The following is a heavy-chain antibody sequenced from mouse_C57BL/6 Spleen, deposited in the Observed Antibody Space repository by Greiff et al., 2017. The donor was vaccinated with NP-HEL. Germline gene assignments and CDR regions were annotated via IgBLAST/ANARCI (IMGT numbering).Heavy chain of an antibody. J-gene: IGHJ3*01. V-gene: IGHV1-59*01. Sequence: VQLKQPGAELVRPGTSVKLSCKASGYTFTSYWMHWVKQRPGQGLEWIGVIDPSDSYTNYNQKFKGKATLTVDTSSSTAYMQLSSLTSEDSAVYYCARGADYGNRFAYWGQGTLVTVSA. CDR3: ARGADYGNRFAY. CDR2: IDPSDSYT. D-gene: IGHD2-1*01. CDR1: GYTFTSYW.